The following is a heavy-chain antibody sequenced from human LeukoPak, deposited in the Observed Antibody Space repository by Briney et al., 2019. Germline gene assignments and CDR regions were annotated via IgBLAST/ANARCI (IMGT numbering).Heavy chain of an antibody. CDR2: IIPIFGTA. CDR1: GGTFSSYA. CDR3: ATPGIAAAGTTPFDY. V-gene: IGHV1-69*06. J-gene: IGHJ4*02. D-gene: IGHD6-13*01. Sequence: SVKVSCKASGGTFSSYAISWVRQAPGQGLEWMGGIIPIFGTANYAQKFQGRVTITADKSTSTAYMELSSLRSEDTAVYYCATPGIAAAGTTPFDYWGQGTLVTVSS.